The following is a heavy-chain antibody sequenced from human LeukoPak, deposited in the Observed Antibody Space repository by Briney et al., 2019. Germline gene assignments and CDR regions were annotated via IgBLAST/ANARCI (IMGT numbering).Heavy chain of an antibody. J-gene: IGHJ5*02. V-gene: IGHV5-51*01. D-gene: IGHD6-19*01. CDR1: GYSFTSYW. CDR2: IYPGDSDT. Sequence: GESLKISCKGSGYSFTSYWIGWVRQMPGKGLEWMGIIYPGDSDTRYSPSFQGQVTISADKSISTAYLQWSSLKASDTAMYYCARHGPGIAVAEGREYNWFDPWGQGTLVTASS. CDR3: ARHGPGIAVAEGREYNWFDP.